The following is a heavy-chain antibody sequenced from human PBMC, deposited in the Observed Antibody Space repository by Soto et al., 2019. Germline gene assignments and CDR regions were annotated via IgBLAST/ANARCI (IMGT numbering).Heavy chain of an antibody. V-gene: IGHV3-30-3*01. J-gene: IGHJ4*02. CDR1: GFTFSSYA. D-gene: IGHD3-22*01. CDR2: ISYDGSNK. Sequence: LRLSCAASGFTFSSYAMHWVRQAPGKGLEWVAVISYDGSNKYYADSVKGRFTISRDNSKNTLYLQMNSLRAEDTAVYYCEVEYYDSSGYFDYWGQGTLVTVSS. CDR3: EVEYYDSSGYFDY.